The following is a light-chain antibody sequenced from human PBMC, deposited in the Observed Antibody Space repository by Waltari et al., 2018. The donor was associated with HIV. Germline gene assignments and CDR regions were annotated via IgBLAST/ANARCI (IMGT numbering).Light chain of an antibody. CDR3: QQYGSSPQT. J-gene: IGKJ1*01. V-gene: IGKV3-20*01. Sequence: EIVLTQSPGTLSLSPGEGATLSCRASQTVNTYYLAWYQQKPGQPPRLLIYGASSRATGIPDRFSGSGSGTDFTLTISRLEPEDFAVYYCQQYGSSPQTFGQGTKVEIK. CDR1: QTVNTYY. CDR2: GAS.